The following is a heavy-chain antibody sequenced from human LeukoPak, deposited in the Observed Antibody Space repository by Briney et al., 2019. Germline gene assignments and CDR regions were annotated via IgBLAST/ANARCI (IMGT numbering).Heavy chain of an antibody. Sequence: PSETLSLTCIVSGVSISSGIHYWGWIGQPPGKGLDCTGSMHYSGITYYNPVLTSRVTISVDTSKNLFCLRLTSVTSADTAVYYCARYPYSDSGVWQAFDYWGQGTPVTVSS. CDR3: ARYPYSDSGVWQAFDY. J-gene: IGHJ4*02. CDR1: GVSISSGIHY. CDR2: MHYSGIT. V-gene: IGHV4-39*01. D-gene: IGHD5-12*01.